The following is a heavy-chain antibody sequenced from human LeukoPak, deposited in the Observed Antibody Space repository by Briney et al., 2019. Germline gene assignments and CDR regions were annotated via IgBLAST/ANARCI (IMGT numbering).Heavy chain of an antibody. D-gene: IGHD2-2*01. V-gene: IGHV1-69*13. Sequence: SVKVSCKASGGTFSSYAISWVRQATGQGLEWMGGIIPIFGTANYAQKFQGRVTITADESTSTAYMELSSLRSEDTAVYYCARAEDSSHCSSTSCYGVWFDPWGQGTLVTVSS. CDR3: ARAEDSSHCSSTSCYGVWFDP. CDR1: GGTFSSYA. J-gene: IGHJ5*02. CDR2: IIPIFGTA.